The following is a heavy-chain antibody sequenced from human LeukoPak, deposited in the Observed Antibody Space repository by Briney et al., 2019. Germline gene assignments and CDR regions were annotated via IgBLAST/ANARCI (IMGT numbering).Heavy chain of an antibody. Sequence: GGSLRLSCAASGFTFSSYGMHWVRQAPGKGLEWVTFIQYDGSNKYYADSVKGRFTISRDNSKNTLYLQMNTLRAEDTAVYFCAKSPVSSCRGSFCYPFDYWGQGNLVTVSS. D-gene: IGHD2-15*01. CDR2: IQYDGSNK. V-gene: IGHV3-30*02. CDR1: GFTFSSYG. CDR3: AKSPVSSCRGSFCYPFDY. J-gene: IGHJ4*02.